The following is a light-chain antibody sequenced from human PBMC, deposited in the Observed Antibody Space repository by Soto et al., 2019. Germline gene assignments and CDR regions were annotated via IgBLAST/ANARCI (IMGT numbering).Light chain of an antibody. CDR3: QQYGSSPPYT. V-gene: IGKV3-20*01. J-gene: IGKJ2*01. Sequence: EIVLTQSPGTLSLSPGERATLSCRASQSVSSSYLAWYQQKPGQAPWLLIYGGSSRAAGIPDRFSGSGSGTDFTLTISRLEPEDFAVYYCQQYGSSPPYTFGQGTKLEIK. CDR1: QSVSSSY. CDR2: GGS.